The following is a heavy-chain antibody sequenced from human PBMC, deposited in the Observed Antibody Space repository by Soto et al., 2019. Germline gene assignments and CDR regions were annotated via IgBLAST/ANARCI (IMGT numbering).Heavy chain of an antibody. J-gene: IGHJ4*02. D-gene: IGHD1-7*01. CDR1: DFTFSNYW. CDR3: AREANLAH. V-gene: IGHV3-7*03. CDR2: IKQDGSEK. Sequence: TGGSLRLSCAASDFTFSNYWMSWVRQAPGKGLEWVANIKQDGSEKHYLDSVKGRFTISRENANNSLYLQMNSLRAEDTAVYYCAREANLAHWGQGTLVTVSS.